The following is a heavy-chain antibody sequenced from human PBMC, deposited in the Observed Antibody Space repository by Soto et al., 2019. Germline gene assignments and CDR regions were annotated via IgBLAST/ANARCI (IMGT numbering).Heavy chain of an antibody. J-gene: IGHJ4*02. CDR3: AKDKDWNTLAY. V-gene: IGHV3-30*18. CDR1: GFTFSSYG. Sequence: QVQLVESGGGVVQPGRSLRLSCAASGFTFSSYGMHWVRQAPGKGLEWVAVISYDGSNKYYADSVKGRFTISRDNSKNSLYLQMNSLRAEDTAVYYCAKDKDWNTLAYWGQGTLVTVSS. D-gene: IGHD1-1*01. CDR2: ISYDGSNK.